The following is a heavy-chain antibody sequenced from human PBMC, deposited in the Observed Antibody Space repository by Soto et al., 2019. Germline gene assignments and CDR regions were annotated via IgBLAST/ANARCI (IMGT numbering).Heavy chain of an antibody. CDR2: IKDGGVT. CDR1: GGSLTGYY. J-gene: IGHJ4*02. CDR3: ARGQEGIVATH. V-gene: IGHV4-34*01. D-gene: IGHD5-12*01. Sequence: QVHLQQWGAGLLNPSETLSLTCAVNGGSLTGYYWSWIRQPPGKGLEWIGEIKDGGVTNYSPSLKGRVTMSAHTSKIQFSLKLNSVTAADTAVYYCARGQEGIVATHWDQGTLVTVSS.